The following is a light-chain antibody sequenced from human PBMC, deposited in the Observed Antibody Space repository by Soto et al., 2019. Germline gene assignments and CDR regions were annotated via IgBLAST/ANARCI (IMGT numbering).Light chain of an antibody. CDR3: QRRNIWPPVT. CDR2: GAS. CDR1: QSASNTY. V-gene: IGKV3D-20*02. J-gene: IGKJ5*01. Sequence: LTLSPRTLNKSPGARATLSCSASQSASNTYFPWYQQKPGQPPTLLIYGASNRATGIPDRFSGSGSGTAFTLTISSLEPEDSAVYYCQRRNIWPPVTFGQGTRLEIK.